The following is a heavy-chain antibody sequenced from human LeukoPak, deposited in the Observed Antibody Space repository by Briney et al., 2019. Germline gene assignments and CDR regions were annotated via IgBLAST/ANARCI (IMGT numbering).Heavy chain of an antibody. Sequence: SVKVSCKASGGTFSSYAISWVRQAPGQGLEWMGGIIPIFGTANYAQKFQGRVTITADKSTSTAYMELSSLRSEDTAVYYCASPGGYSGYDHYYYGMGVWGKGTTVTVSS. CDR1: GGTFSSYA. V-gene: IGHV1-69*06. CDR3: ASPGGYSGYDHYYYGMGV. CDR2: IIPIFGTA. J-gene: IGHJ6*04. D-gene: IGHD5-12*01.